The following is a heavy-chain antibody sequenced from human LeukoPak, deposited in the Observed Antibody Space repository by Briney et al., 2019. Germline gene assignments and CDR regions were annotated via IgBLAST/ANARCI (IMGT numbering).Heavy chain of an antibody. CDR1: GFTFDSYD. J-gene: IGHJ6*01. Sequence: GGSLRLSCAASGFTFDSYDRHWVRQPPGKGLEWISLISWGGGSTYYADSATGRFTIYRANSKNCLYLQITSLRTEDTALYYCAKDPRDYYDRSGYLDYGMDVWGQGTTVTVSS. CDR2: ISWGGGST. D-gene: IGHD3-22*01. V-gene: IGHV3-43*02. CDR3: AKDPRDYYDRSGYLDYGMDV.